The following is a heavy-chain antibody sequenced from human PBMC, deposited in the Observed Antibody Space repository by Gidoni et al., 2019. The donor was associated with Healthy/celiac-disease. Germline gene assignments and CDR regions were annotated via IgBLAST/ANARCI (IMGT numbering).Heavy chain of an antibody. CDR1: GFTFSSYS. D-gene: IGHD6-13*01. CDR3: ARGIYSSSWYPTDY. Sequence: EVQLVESGGGLVKPGGSLRLSCAASGFTFSSYSMNWVRQAPGKGLEWVSSISSSSSYIYYADSVKGRFTISRDNAKNSLYLQMNSLRAEDTAVYYCARGIYSSSWYPTDYWGQGTLVTVSS. V-gene: IGHV3-21*01. J-gene: IGHJ4*02. CDR2: ISSSSSYI.